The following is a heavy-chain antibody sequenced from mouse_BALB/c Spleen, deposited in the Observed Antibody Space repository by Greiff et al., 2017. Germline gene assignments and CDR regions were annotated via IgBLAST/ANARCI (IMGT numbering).Heavy chain of an antibody. V-gene: IGHV14-4*02. CDR3: ARSGYPYAMDY. Sequence: EVQLQQSGAELVRSGASVKLSCTASGFNIKDYYMHWVKQRPEQGLEWIGWIDPENGDTEYAPKFQGKATMTADTSSNTAYLQLSSLTSEDTAVYYCARSGYPYAMDYWGQGTSVTVSS. CDR1: GFNIKDYY. D-gene: IGHD3-1*01. CDR2: IDPENGDT. J-gene: IGHJ4*01.